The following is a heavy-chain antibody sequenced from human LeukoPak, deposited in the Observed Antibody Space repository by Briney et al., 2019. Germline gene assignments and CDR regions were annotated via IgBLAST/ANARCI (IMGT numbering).Heavy chain of an antibody. CDR2: ISYDGSNK. V-gene: IGHV3-30*04. D-gene: IGHD2-2*01. J-gene: IGHJ6*03. Sequence: GGSLRLSCAASGFTFSSYAMHWVRQAPGKGLEWVAVISYDGSNKYYADSVKGRFTISRDNSKNTLYLQMNSLRAENTAVYYCARDGPSSTAHYYYYYMDVWGKGTTVTVSS. CDR3: ARDGPSSTAHYYYYYMDV. CDR1: GFTFSSYA.